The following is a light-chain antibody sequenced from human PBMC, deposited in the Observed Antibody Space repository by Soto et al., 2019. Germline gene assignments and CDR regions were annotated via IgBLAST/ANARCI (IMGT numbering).Light chain of an antibody. CDR1: QSVSSSY. J-gene: IGKJ1*01. V-gene: IGKV3-20*01. Sequence: EIVLTQSPGTLSLSPGEGATLSCRASQSVSSSYLAWYQQKPGQAPRLLIYGASSRATGIPARFSGSGSGTASTPTTSRVGPEYLELYYYQQYGSPPRRFAKGTRVKIK. CDR3: QQYGSPPRR. CDR2: GAS.